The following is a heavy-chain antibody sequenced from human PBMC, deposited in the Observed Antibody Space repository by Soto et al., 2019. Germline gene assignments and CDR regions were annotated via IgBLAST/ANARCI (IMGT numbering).Heavy chain of an antibody. Sequence: PGGSLRLSCAASGFTFSSYEMNWVRQAPGKGLEWVSYISSSGSTIYYADCVKGPFTISRDNAKNSLYLQMNNLRAEDTAVYYCARQMTTAYFDDWGQGTLVTVSS. J-gene: IGHJ4*02. D-gene: IGHD4-4*01. CDR2: ISSSGSTI. CDR1: GFTFSSYE. CDR3: ARQMTTAYFDD. V-gene: IGHV3-48*03.